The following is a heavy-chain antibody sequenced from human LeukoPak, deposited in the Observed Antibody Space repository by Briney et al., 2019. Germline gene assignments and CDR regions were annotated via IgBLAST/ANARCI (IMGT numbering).Heavy chain of an antibody. Sequence: SETLSLTCTVSGGPISSGDYYWSWIRQPPGKGLEWIGYIYYSGSTYYNPSLKSRVTISVDTPKNQFSLKLSSVTAADTAVYYCARAIVVVPAAISVGWFDPWGQGTLVTVSS. J-gene: IGHJ5*02. D-gene: IGHD2-2*02. CDR2: IYYSGST. CDR1: GGPISSGDYY. V-gene: IGHV4-30-4*01. CDR3: ARAIVVVPAAISVGWFDP.